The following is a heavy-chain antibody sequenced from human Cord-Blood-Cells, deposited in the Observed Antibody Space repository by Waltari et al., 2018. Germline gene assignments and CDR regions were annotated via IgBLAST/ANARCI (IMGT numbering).Heavy chain of an antibody. V-gene: IGHV5-51*01. Sequence: EVQLVQSGAEAKKPGESLTISCKGSGYSFTSYWIGWVRQMPGKGLEWMGIIYPGDSDTRYSPSVQGQVTISADKSISTAYLQWSSLKASDTAMYYCARHFQGPSSSWYADYWGQGTLVTVSS. J-gene: IGHJ4*02. CDR1: GYSFTSYW. D-gene: IGHD6-13*01. CDR2: IYPGDSDT. CDR3: ARHFQGPSSSWYADY.